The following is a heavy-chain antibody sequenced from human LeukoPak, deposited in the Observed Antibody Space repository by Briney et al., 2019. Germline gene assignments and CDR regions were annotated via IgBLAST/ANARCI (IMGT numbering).Heavy chain of an antibody. J-gene: IGHJ2*01. CDR3: ARDYLDWYFDL. V-gene: IGHV3-33*01. CDR2: IWYDGSNK. CDR1: EFTFSSYG. Sequence: QPGGSLRLSCAASEFTFSSYGMHWVRQAPGKGLEWVAVIWYDGSNKYYADSVKGRFTISRDNSKNTLYLQMNSLRAEDTAVYYCARDYLDWYFDLWGRGTLVTVSS.